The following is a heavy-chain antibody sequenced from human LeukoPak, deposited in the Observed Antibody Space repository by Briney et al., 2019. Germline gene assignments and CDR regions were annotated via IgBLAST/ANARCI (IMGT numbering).Heavy chain of an antibody. Sequence: PGGSLRLSCAASGFTFSTCSVNWIRQAPGKGLEWVSYISSSSSTISYADSVKGRFTISRDNAKNSVYLQMNSLRAEDTAVYYCAKDRGQQLGPYYYYGMDVWGQGTTVTVSS. CDR3: AKDRGQQLGPYYYYGMDV. CDR1: GFTFSTCS. J-gene: IGHJ6*02. CDR2: ISSSSSTI. D-gene: IGHD6-13*01. V-gene: IGHV3-48*01.